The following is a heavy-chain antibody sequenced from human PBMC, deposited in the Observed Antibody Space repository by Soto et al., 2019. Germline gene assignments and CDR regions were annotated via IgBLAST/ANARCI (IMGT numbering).Heavy chain of an antibody. J-gene: IGHJ5*02. V-gene: IGHV4-39*07. CDR2: LYYSGST. CDR1: GGSVSRSSYY. CDR3: ARVPAP. Sequence: SETLSLTCTVSGGSVSRSSYYWAWVRQPPGKGLEWIGSLYYSGSTFYNPSLKSRVTISVDRSKNQFSLRLSSVTAADTAVYYCARVPAPWGQGTLVTVSS. D-gene: IGHD2-2*01.